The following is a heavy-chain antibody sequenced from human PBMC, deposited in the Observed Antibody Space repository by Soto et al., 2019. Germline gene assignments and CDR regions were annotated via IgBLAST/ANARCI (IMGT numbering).Heavy chain of an antibody. CDR3: ARMGGCRGGSGFGGYYYYYYGMGV. CDR1: GFSLSNARMG. Sequence: QVTLKESGPVLVKPTETLTLTCTVSGFSLSNARMGVSWIRQPPGKALEWLAHIFSNDEKSYSTSLKSRLTTSKVTSKILVVLSMTNMGAVDTATYYCARMGGCRGGSGFGGYYYYYYGMGVWGQGTTVTVSS. D-gene: IGHD2-15*01. CDR2: IFSNDEK. J-gene: IGHJ6*02. V-gene: IGHV2-26*01.